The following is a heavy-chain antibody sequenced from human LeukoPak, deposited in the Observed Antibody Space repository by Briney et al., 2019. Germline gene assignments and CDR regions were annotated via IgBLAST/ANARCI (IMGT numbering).Heavy chain of an antibody. CDR2: ISAYNGNT. D-gene: IGHD1-7*01. CDR1: GYTFTSGG. V-gene: IGHV1-18*01. J-gene: IGHJ5*02. Sequence: VASDKVCCKASGYTFTSGGISWVRQAPGQGHEWMGWISAYNGNTNYAQKLQGRVTMTTDTSTSTAYMELRSLRSDDTAVYYCAREITGTTPTEFDPWGQGTLVTVSS. CDR3: AREITGTTPTEFDP.